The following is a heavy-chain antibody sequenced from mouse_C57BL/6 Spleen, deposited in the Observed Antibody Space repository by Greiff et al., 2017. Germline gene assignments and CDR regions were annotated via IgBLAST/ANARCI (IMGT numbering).Heavy chain of an antibody. D-gene: IGHD1-1*01. J-gene: IGHJ1*03. Sequence: VQLQQSGAELVRPGASVTLSCKASGYTFTDYEMHWVKQTPVHGLEWIGAIDPETGGTAYNQKFKGKAILTADKSSRTAYMELRSLTSEDSAVYYCTGTTTVVRDFDVWGTGTTVTVSS. CDR3: TGTTTVVRDFDV. V-gene: IGHV1-15*01. CDR1: GYTFTDYE. CDR2: IDPETGGT.